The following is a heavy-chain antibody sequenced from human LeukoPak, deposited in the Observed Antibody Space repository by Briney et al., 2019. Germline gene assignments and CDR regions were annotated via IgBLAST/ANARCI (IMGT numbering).Heavy chain of an antibody. CDR3: ASASYYYDSSGYRTSYYLDY. D-gene: IGHD3-22*01. CDR1: GGSITSYY. V-gene: IGHV4-59*01. J-gene: IGHJ4*02. Sequence: PSETLSLTCTVSGGSITSYYWSWIRQPPGKGLEWIGYIYYSRSANYNPSLKSRVTISVDTSKNQFSLKLSSVTAADTAVYYCASASYYYDSSGYRTSYYLDYWGQGTLVTVSS. CDR2: IYYSRSA.